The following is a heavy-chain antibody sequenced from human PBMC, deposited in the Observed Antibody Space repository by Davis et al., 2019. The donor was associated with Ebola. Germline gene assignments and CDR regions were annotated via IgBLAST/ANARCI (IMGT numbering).Heavy chain of an antibody. CDR1: EYTLNELS. J-gene: IGHJ3*01. V-gene: IGHV1-24*01. CDR2: FDPEDAEA. D-gene: IGHD1-14*01. CDR3: AAGGIGGGFDV. Sequence: ASVKVSCKVSEYTLNELSIHWVRQAPGKGLEWMGYFDPEDAEALYAQNFQDRVTMTEDTSTDTAYMELGSLRSEDTAVYFCAAGGIGGGFDVWGHGTMVTVSS.